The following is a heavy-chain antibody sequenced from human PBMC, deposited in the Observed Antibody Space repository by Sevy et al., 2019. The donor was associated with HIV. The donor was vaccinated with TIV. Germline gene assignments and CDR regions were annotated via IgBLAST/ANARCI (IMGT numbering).Heavy chain of an antibody. J-gene: IGHJ4*02. CDR2: IYHSGTT. CDR3: ARGGLKYYFY. CDR1: GYSISSGYY. Sequence: SETLSITCAVSGYSISSGYYWGWIRQPPGKGLEWIGSIYHSGTTYYNRSLKSRVTISVDTSKNQFSLKLSSVTAADTAMYYCARGGLKYYFYRGQGTLVTVSS. V-gene: IGHV4-38-2*01. D-gene: IGHD3-10*01.